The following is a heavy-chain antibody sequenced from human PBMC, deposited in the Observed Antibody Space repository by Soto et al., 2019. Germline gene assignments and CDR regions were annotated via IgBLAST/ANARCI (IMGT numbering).Heavy chain of an antibody. CDR2: ISAYNGNT. V-gene: IGHV1-18*01. J-gene: IGHJ3*02. Sequence: GASVKVSCKASGYTFTSYGISWVRQAPGQGLEWMGWISAYNGNTNYAQKLQGRVTMTTDTSTSTAYMELRSLRSDDTAVYYCARVPHSSGWYKASAFDIWGQGTMVTVSS. CDR3: ARVPHSSGWYKASAFDI. CDR1: GYTFTSYG. D-gene: IGHD6-19*01.